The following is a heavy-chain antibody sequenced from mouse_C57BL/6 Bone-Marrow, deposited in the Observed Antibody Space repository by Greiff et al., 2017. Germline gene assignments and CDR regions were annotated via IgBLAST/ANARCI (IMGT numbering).Heavy chain of an antibody. CDR2: IDPSDSYT. Sequence: QVQLQQPGAELVMPGASVKLSCKASGYTFTSYWMHWVKQRPGQGLEWIGEIDPSDSYTNYNQKFKGKSTLTVDKSSSPAYMQLSSLTSEVSAFYYCARSTVVATDYWGQGTTLTVSS. D-gene: IGHD1-1*01. CDR1: GYTFTSYW. J-gene: IGHJ2*01. CDR3: ARSTVVATDY. V-gene: IGHV1-69*01.